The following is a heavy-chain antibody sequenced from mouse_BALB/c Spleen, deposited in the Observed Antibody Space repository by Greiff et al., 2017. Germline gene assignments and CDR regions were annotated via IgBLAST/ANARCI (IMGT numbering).Heavy chain of an antibody. Sequence: QVQLQQSGAELVRPGTSVKISCKASGYAFTNYWLGWVKQRPGHGLQWIGDIYPGSGNTYYNEKFKGKATLTADKSSSTAYMQLSSLTSEDSAVYFCAREGVRRGRYAMDYWGQGTSVTVSS. CDR1: GYAFTNYW. V-gene: IGHV1-63*01. J-gene: IGHJ4*01. CDR2: IYPGSGNT. CDR3: AREGVRRGRYAMDY. D-gene: IGHD2-14*01.